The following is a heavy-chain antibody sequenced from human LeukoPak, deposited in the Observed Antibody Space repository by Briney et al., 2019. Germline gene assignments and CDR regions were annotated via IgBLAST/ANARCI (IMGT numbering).Heavy chain of an antibody. J-gene: IGHJ4*02. Sequence: SETLSLTCTVSGGSISSYYWSWVRQPPGKGLEWIGYMYYSGSTNYNSSLKSRVTISVDTSKSQFSLKLSSVSAGDTAVYYCAFGSGYYYYWGQGTLVTVSS. CDR2: MYYSGST. V-gene: IGHV4-59*01. CDR3: AFGSGYYYY. CDR1: GGSISSYY. D-gene: IGHD3-22*01.